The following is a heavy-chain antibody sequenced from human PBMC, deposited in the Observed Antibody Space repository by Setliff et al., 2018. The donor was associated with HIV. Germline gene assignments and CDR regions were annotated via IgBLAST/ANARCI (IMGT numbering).Heavy chain of an antibody. V-gene: IGHV3-23*01. Sequence: PGGSLRLSCAASGFTFSNYVINWVRQAPGKGLEWISGISGSGVNSYYADPVKGRFTISRDNSKNTVYLQMNSLRAEDTAVYYCARDRVVGATLDPLDLWGQGTMVTVSS. CDR1: GFTFSNYV. CDR3: ARDRVVGATLDPLDL. CDR2: ISGSGVNS. J-gene: IGHJ3*01. D-gene: IGHD1-26*01.